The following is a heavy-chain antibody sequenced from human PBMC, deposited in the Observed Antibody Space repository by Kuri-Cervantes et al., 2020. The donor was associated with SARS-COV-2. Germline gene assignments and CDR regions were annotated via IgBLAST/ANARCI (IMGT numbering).Heavy chain of an antibody. CDR3: ARRFGTNWFDL. CDR2: ICPYDSTT. D-gene: IGHD3-16*01. V-gene: IGHV5-51*01. CDR1: GYTFTDYW. J-gene: IGHJ5*02. Sequence: GESLKISCKASGYTFTDYWIAWVRQKPGKGLEWMGTICPYDSTTTYGPSFQGQVTISADKSVDTAYLQWNNLRAADTAIYYCARRFGTNWFDLWGQGTLVTVSS.